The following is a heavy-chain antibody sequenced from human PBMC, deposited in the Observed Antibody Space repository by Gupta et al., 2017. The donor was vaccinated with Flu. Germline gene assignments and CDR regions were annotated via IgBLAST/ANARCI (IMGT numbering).Heavy chain of an antibody. CDR1: FTNYD. CDR2: IWSDGSNK. Sequence: FTNYDIHWVRQAPGKGLEWVALIWSDGSNKYYADSVKGRFTISRDNSNNRIYLQMNSLRVEDTAVYYCATEEKRQIRVNEAFDIWGQGTMGTVSS. J-gene: IGHJ3*02. V-gene: IGHV3-33*01. D-gene: IGHD3-22*01. CDR3: ATEEKRQIRVNEAFDI.